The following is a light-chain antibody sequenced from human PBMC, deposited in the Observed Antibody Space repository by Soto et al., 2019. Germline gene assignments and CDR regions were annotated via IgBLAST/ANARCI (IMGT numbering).Light chain of an antibody. CDR2: EGS. J-gene: IGLJ1*01. CDR1: SSDFGTYNL. V-gene: IGLV2-23*01. CDR3: CAYAGDSAPFV. Sequence: QSVLTQPASVSGSPGQSITISCTGISSDFGTYNLVSWYQQSPGKAPKLMIFEGSKRPSGVSNRFSGFTSGNTASLTISGLQAEDEADYYCCAYAGDSAPFVFGTGTKVTVL.